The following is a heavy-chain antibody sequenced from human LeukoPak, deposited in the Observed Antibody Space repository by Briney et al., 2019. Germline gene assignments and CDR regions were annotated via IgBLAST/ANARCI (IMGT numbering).Heavy chain of an antibody. Sequence: ETLSLTCSVSGGSISNYYWSWIRQPPGKGLEWVANIKQDGSEKYYVDSVKGRFTISRDNAKNSLYLQMNSLRAEDTAVYYCARANKPWYYYDNSGYSDYFDYWGQGTLVTVSS. V-gene: IGHV3-7*03. CDR1: GGSISNYY. CDR2: IKQDGSEK. D-gene: IGHD3-22*01. CDR3: ARANKPWYYYDNSGYSDYFDY. J-gene: IGHJ4*02.